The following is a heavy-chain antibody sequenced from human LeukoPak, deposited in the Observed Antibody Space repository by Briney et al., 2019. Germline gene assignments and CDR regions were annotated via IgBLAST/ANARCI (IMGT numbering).Heavy chain of an antibody. CDR1: GYTFTSYA. Sequence: ASVKVSCKASGYTFTSYAMHWVRQAPGQRLEWMGWINAGNGNTKYSQKFQGRVTITRDTSASTAYMGLSSLRSEDTAVYYCAMDNYGDYASRWFDPWGQGTLVTVSS. J-gene: IGHJ5*02. CDR3: AMDNYGDYASRWFDP. V-gene: IGHV1-3*01. D-gene: IGHD4-17*01. CDR2: INAGNGNT.